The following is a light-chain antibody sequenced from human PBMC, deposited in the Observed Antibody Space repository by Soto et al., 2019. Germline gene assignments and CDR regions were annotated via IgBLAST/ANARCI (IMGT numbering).Light chain of an antibody. CDR1: GSDIGNYNY. V-gene: IGLV2-14*03. CDR2: DVS. CDR3: SSFTINSARV. J-gene: IGLJ3*02. Sequence: QSVLTQPASVSGSPGQSITISCTGTGSDIGNYNYVSWYQQCPDKAPKLIIYDVSVRPSGISERFSGSKSGNTASLTISGLQAEDEADYYCSSFTINSARVFGGGTKLTVL.